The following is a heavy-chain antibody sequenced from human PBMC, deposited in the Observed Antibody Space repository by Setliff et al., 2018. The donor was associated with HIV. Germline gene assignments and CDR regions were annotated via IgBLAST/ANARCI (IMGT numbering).Heavy chain of an antibody. J-gene: IGHJ6*03. D-gene: IGHD3-3*01. CDR1: RSTFNSHT. V-gene: IGHV1-69*02. CDR3: VRGVQSPPHYSYYYMDV. Sequence: GASVKVSCKASRSTFNSHTINWVRQAPGQGLDWMGRIIPILGVANYAQRFQGKVMITADKSTSTAYMELTSLRFDDTAMYYCVRGVQSPPHYSYYYMDVWGEGTMVTVSS. CDR2: IIPILGVA.